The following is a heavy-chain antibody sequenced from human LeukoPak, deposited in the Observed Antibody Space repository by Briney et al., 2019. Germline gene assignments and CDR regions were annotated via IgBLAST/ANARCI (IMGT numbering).Heavy chain of an antibody. CDR3: ARGRGFDY. V-gene: IGHV3-7*04. Sequence: GGSLRLSCAASGFTFSTFWMSWGRQAPGKGLEWVANIKQDGSEKYYVDSVKGRFTISRDNARNSLFLQLNSLRAEDTAVYYCARGRGFDYWGQGTLVTVSS. J-gene: IGHJ4*02. D-gene: IGHD3-10*01. CDR2: IKQDGSEK. CDR1: GFTFSTFW.